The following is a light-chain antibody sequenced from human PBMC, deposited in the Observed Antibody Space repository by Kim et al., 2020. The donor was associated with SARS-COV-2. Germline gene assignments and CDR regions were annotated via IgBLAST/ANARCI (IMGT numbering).Light chain of an antibody. CDR3: SSYTASSTFV. CDR1: SSDVGGYNY. Sequence: QSALTQPASVSGSPGQSITISRTGASSDVGGYNYVSWYQQHPGEAPKLMIYDVNKRPSGLSNRFSGSKSGNTASLTISGLQAEDEADYYCSSYTASSTFVFGTGTKVTIL. V-gene: IGLV2-14*03. CDR2: DVN. J-gene: IGLJ1*01.